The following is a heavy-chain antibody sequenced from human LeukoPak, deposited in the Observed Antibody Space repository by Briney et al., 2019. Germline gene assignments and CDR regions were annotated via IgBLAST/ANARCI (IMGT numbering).Heavy chain of an antibody. J-gene: IGHJ4*02. CDR3: ARESFAARWD. V-gene: IGHV3-7*01. CDR1: GFTFSSYA. D-gene: IGHD6-6*01. CDR2: IKQDGSEK. Sequence: SGGSLRPSCAASGFTFSSYAMSWVRQAPGKGLEWVANIKQDGSEKDYVDSVKGRFTISRDNAKNSLYLQMNSLTAEDTAVYYCARESFAARWDWGQGTLVTVSS.